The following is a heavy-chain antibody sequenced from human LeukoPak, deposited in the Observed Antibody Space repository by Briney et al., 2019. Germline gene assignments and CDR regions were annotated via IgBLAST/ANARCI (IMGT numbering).Heavy chain of an antibody. CDR1: GGSISSSSYY. CDR2: IYYSGST. V-gene: IGHV4-39*01. CDR3: ARLQAGHFDY. Sequence: SETLSLTCTVSGGSISSSSYYWGWIRQPPGKGLEWIGSIYYSGSTYYNPSLKSRVTISVDTSKNQFSLKLSSVTAADTAVYYCARLQAGHFDYWGQRTLVTVSS. J-gene: IGHJ4*02. D-gene: IGHD3-10*01.